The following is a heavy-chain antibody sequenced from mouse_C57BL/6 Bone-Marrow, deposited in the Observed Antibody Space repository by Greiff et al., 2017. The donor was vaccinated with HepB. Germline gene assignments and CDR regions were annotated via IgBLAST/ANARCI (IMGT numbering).Heavy chain of an antibody. Sequence: EVKLLESGGGLVQPGGSLKLSCAASGIDFSRYWMSWVRRAPGKGLEWIGEIKPDSSTINYAPSLKDKFIISRDNAKNTLYLQMSKVRSEDTALYYCARPNWEEEGYYFDYWGQGTTLTVSS. CDR1: GIDFSRYW. J-gene: IGHJ2*01. V-gene: IGHV4-1*01. CDR2: IKPDSSTI. CDR3: ARPNWEEEGYYFDY. D-gene: IGHD4-1*02.